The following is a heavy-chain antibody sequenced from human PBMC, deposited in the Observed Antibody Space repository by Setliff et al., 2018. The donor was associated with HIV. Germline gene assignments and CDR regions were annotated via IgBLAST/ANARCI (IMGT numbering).Heavy chain of an antibody. V-gene: IGHV1-18*01. CDR3: ARGYCSSTSCYGIYYFDN. Sequence: ASVKVSCKASTYTFSSYVINWVRQAPGQGLEWMGRISVYNGNTIYAQKFQGRVTMTTDTSTSTAYMELRSLRSDDTAVYYCARGYCSSTSCYGIYYFDNWGQGTPVTVSS. CDR2: ISVYNGNT. D-gene: IGHD2-2*01. CDR1: TYTFSSYV. J-gene: IGHJ4*02.